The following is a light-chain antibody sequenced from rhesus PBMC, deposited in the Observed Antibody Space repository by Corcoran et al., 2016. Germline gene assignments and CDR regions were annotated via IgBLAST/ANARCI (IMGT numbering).Light chain of an antibody. J-gene: IGKJ2*01. V-gene: IGKV1-25*01. CDR3: QHDYSTPYS. CDR1: QGITND. Sequence: DIQMPQSPSSLSASVGDRVTITCRASQGITNDLAWYQQKPGETPKLLIYEASRLQIGIPSRFSGSGSGTDVTLTISSMQSEDFATYYCQHDYSTPYSFGQGTKVEIK. CDR2: EAS.